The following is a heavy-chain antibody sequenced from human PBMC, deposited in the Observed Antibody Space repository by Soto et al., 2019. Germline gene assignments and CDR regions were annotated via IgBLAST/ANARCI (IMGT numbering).Heavy chain of an antibody. J-gene: IGHJ4*02. D-gene: IGHD6-19*01. CDR1: GYSFTTYW. Sequence: GESLKISCKGSGYSFTTYWIGWVRQMPGKGLEWMGIIYPTDSDTRYSPSFQGQVTISADKSISTAYLQWSSLKASDTAMYYRARTVREQWLADYWGRGTLVTVSS. CDR2: IYPTDSDT. CDR3: ARTVREQWLADY. V-gene: IGHV5-51*01.